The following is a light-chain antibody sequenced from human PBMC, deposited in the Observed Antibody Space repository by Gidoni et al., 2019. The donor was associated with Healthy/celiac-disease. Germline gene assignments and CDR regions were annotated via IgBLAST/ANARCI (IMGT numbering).Light chain of an antibody. V-gene: IGLV2-11*01. CDR2: DVS. CDR3: CSYAGIYTVV. J-gene: IGLJ2*01. CDR1: SSDVGGYNY. Sequence: QSALTQPRSVSGSPGQSVTISCTGTSSDVGGYNYVSWYQQHPGKAPKLMIYDVSKRPSWVPDRFSGSKSGNTASLTISGLHAEDEADYYCCSYAGIYTVVFGGGTKLTVL.